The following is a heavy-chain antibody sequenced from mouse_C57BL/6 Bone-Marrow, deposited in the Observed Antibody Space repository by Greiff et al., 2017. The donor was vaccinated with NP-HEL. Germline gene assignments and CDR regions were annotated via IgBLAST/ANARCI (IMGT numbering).Heavy chain of an antibody. Sequence: VQLQQSGPELVKPGASVKIPCKASGYTFTDYNMDWVKQSHGKSLEWIGDINPNNGGTIYNQKFKGKATLTVDKSSSTAYMELRSLTSEDTAVYYCARLDYRSNYNWYFDVWGTGTTVTVSS. V-gene: IGHV1-18*01. CDR2: INPNNGGT. J-gene: IGHJ1*03. CDR1: GYTFTDYN. D-gene: IGHD2-5*01. CDR3: ARLDYRSNYNWYFDV.